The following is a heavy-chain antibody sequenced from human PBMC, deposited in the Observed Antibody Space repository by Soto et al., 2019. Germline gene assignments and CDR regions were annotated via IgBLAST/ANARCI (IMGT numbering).Heavy chain of an antibody. CDR3: ARWSYLDY. V-gene: IGHV3-23*01. CDR2: ISGSDGKT. Sequence: GGSLRLSCAASGFSFGSYALSWVRQAPGKGLGWVSTISGSDGKTFYADSVKGRFSISRDTSQSTLYLQMNSLRADDTAMYYCARWSYLDYWGQGTRVTVSS. D-gene: IGHD3-3*01. CDR1: GFSFGSYA. J-gene: IGHJ4*02.